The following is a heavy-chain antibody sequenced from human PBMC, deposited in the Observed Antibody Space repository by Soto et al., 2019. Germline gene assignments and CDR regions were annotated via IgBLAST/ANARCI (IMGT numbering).Heavy chain of an antibody. Sequence: ASVKVSCKASGYTFTSYGISWVRQAPGQGLEWMGWINAHNGNTKYAQKLQGRVTMTTDTSTSTAYMELRSMRSDDTAVYDCARDRPVVIDYWGPGYLVPVSS. CDR3: ARDRPVVIDY. CDR2: INAHNGNT. J-gene: IGHJ4*02. D-gene: IGHD2-15*01. V-gene: IGHV1-18*01. CDR1: GYTFTSYG.